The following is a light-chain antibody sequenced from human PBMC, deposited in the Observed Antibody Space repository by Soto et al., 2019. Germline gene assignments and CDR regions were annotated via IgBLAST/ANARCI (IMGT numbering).Light chain of an antibody. V-gene: IGLV2-14*01. Sequence: QSVLTQPPSASGTPGQRVPISCSGSSSDVGGYNYVSWYQQHPGKAPKVMIYEVSNRPSGVSNRFSGSKSGNTASLTISGLQAEDEADYYCSSYTSSSTYVFGTGTKLTVL. CDR3: SSYTSSSTYV. CDR1: SSDVGGYNY. J-gene: IGLJ1*01. CDR2: EVS.